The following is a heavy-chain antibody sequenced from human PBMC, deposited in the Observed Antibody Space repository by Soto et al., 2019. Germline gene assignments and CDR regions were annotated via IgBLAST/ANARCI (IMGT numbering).Heavy chain of an antibody. CDR2: IYYTGST. CDR1: GGSIGIANYY. J-gene: IGHJ5*02. D-gene: IGHD4-17*01. V-gene: IGHV4-31*03. CDR3: ARDKNYGGRGWFDP. Sequence: LSLTCTVSGGSIGIANYYWSWIRHHPGKGLEWIGYIYYTGSTYYNPSLKSRVTLSIDTSKNQFSLRLNSVTAADTAVYYCARDKNYGGRGWFDPWGQGSLVTVSS.